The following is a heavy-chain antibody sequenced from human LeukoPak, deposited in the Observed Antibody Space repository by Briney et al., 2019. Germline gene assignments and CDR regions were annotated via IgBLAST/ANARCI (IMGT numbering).Heavy chain of an antibody. CDR1: GYPFTTFG. Sequence: ASVKVSCKASGYPFTTFGISWVRQAPGQGLEWIGRIIPSLDVANYAQKFQGRVTLSVDRDTATTYMEVTSLRSEDTAIYYCARDHCSHGTCLGGHWGQGTLVTVSS. V-gene: IGHV1-69*04. J-gene: IGHJ4*02. CDR2: IIPSLDVA. D-gene: IGHD2-15*01. CDR3: ARDHCSHGTCLGGH.